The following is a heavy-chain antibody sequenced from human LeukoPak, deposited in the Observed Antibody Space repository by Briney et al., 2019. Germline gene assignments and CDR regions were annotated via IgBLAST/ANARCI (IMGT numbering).Heavy chain of an antibody. CDR2: IYSGGST. CDR3: ARGLKYSSGWYYFDY. V-gene: IGHV3-53*01. D-gene: IGHD6-19*01. J-gene: IGHJ4*02. Sequence: GGSLRLSCAASGLTVSNYYMNWVRQAPGRGLEWVSVIYSGGSTYYADSVKGRFTISRDNSKNTLYLQMNSLRAEDTAVYYCARGLKYSSGWYYFDYWGQGTLVIVSS. CDR1: GLTVSNYY.